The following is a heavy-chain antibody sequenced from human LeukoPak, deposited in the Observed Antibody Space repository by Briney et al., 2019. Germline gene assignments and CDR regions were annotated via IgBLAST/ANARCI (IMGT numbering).Heavy chain of an antibody. CDR2: ISYDGSNK. CDR3: ARSPKLERLLNYYYYYMDV. D-gene: IGHD1-1*01. CDR1: GFTFDNYG. J-gene: IGHJ6*03. V-gene: IGHV3-30*03. Sequence: GGSLRLSCAASGFTFDNYGINWVRQAPGKGLEWVAVISYDGSNKYYADSVKGRFTISRDNSKNTLYLQMNSLRAADTAVYYCARSPKLERLLNYYYYYMDVWGKGTTVTVSS.